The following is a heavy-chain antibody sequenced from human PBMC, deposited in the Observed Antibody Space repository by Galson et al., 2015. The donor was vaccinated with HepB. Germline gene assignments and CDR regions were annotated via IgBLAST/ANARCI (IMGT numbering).Heavy chain of an antibody. CDR2: ISSSSSTI. Sequence: SLRLSCAASGFTFSSYSMNWVRQAPGKGLEWVSYISSSSSTIYYADSVKGRFTISRDNAKNSLYLHMNSLRAEGTAVYYCARGGTAMEIDYWGQGTLVTVSS. D-gene: IGHD5-18*01. J-gene: IGHJ4*02. V-gene: IGHV3-48*01. CDR1: GFTFSSYS. CDR3: ARGGTAMEIDY.